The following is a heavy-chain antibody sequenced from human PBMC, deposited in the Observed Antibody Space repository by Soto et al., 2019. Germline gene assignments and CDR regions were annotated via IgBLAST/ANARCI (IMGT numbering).Heavy chain of an antibody. V-gene: IGHV3-9*01. J-gene: IGHJ3*01. Sequence: SLRLSCAASGFTFDDYAMHWVRQAPGKGLEWVSGISWNSGSIGYADSVKGRFTISRDNAKNSLYLQMNSLRAEDTALYYCALAYSTSREEAFDLWGQGTMV. CDR2: ISWNSGSI. CDR1: GFTFDDYA. CDR3: ALAYSTSREEAFDL. D-gene: IGHD2-2*01.